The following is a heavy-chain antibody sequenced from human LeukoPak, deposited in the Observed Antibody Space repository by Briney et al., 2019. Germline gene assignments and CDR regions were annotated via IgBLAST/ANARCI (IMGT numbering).Heavy chain of an antibody. CDR2: INHSGST. V-gene: IGHV4-34*01. D-gene: IGHD6-6*01. Sequence: PSETLSLTCAVYGGSFSGYYWSWIRQPPGKGLEWIGEINHSGSTNYNPSLKSRVTISVDTSKNQFSLKLSSVTAADTAVYYCARVRAARLMDVWGKGTTVTVSS. J-gene: IGHJ6*04. CDR3: ARVRAARLMDV. CDR1: GGSFSGYY.